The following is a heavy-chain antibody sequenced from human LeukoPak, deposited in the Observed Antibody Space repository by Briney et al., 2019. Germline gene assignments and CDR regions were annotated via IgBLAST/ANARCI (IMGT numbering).Heavy chain of an antibody. Sequence: PSETLSLTCTVSGGSISSSSYYWDWIRQPPGKGLEWIGSIYYSGSTYYNPSLKSRVTISVDASKNQFSLKLGSVTAADTAVYYCARRGLGLSGNSPVFDYWGQGTLVTVSS. CDR3: ARRGLGLSGNSPVFDY. J-gene: IGHJ4*02. D-gene: IGHD4-23*01. V-gene: IGHV4-39*01. CDR1: GGSISSSSYY. CDR2: IYYSGST.